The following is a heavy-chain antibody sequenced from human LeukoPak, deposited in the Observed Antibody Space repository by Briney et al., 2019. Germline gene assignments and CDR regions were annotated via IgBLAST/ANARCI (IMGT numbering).Heavy chain of an antibody. D-gene: IGHD7-27*01. CDR2: IYYSGST. V-gene: IGHV4-59*01. J-gene: IGHJ4*02. CDR1: GGSISGYY. CDR3: ARGNWGGPY. Sequence: SSETLSLTCTVSGGSISGYYWSWIRQPPGKGLEWIGYIYYSGSTNYNPSLKSRVTISVDTSKNQFSLKLSSVTAADTAVYYCARGNWGGPYWGQGTLVTVSS.